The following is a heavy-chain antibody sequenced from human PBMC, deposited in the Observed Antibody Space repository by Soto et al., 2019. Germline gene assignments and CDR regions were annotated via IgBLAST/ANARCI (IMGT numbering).Heavy chain of an antibody. CDR2: INHSGST. CDR1: GGSFSGYY. Sequence: SETLSLTCAVYGGSFSGYYWSCIRQPPGKGLEWIGEINHSGSTKYNPSLKSRVTISVDTSKNQFSLKLSSVTAADTAVYYCASQGAAAAFFDYWGQGTLVTVSS. D-gene: IGHD6-13*01. V-gene: IGHV4-34*01. CDR3: ASQGAAAAFFDY. J-gene: IGHJ4*02.